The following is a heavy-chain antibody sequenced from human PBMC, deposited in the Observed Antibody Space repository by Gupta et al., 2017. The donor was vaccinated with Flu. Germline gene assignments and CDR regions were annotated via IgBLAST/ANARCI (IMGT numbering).Heavy chain of an antibody. D-gene: IGHD2-2*01. CDR3: ARDAPHIVVVPAAMENWFDP. CDR2: IIPILGIA. V-gene: IGHV1-69*08. J-gene: IGHJ5*02. CDR1: GGTFSSYT. Sequence: QVQLVQSGAEVKKPGSSVKVSCKASGGTFSSYTISWVRQAPGQGLEWMGRIIPILGIANYAQKFQGRVTITADKSTSTAYMELSSLRSEDTAVYYCARDAPHIVVVPAAMENWFDPWGQGTLVTVSS.